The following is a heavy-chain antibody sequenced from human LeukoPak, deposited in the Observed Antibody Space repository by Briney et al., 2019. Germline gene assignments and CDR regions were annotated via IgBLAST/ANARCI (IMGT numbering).Heavy chain of an antibody. Sequence: GGSLRLSCTASGFTFGDYAMSWFRQAPGKGLEWEGFLRSKAYGGTTEYAASVKGRFTISRDDSKSIAYLQMNSLKTEDTAVYYCTRRVRIQLWLYWFDPWGQGTLVTVSP. CDR1: GFTFGDYA. CDR2: LRSKAYGGTT. CDR3: TRRVRIQLWLYWFDP. V-gene: IGHV3-49*03. J-gene: IGHJ5*02. D-gene: IGHD5-18*01.